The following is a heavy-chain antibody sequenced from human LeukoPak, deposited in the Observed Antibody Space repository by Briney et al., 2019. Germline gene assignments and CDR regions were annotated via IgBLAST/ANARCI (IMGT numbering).Heavy chain of an antibody. V-gene: IGHV3-23*01. D-gene: IGHD6-19*01. CDR1: GFTFSSYA. Sequence: SGGSLRLSCAASGFTFSSYAMSWVRQAPGKGLEWVSAISGSGGSTYYADSVKGRFTISRDNSKNTLYLQMNSLRAEDTAVYYGANNRIAVAGTGAFDIWGQGTMVTVSS. CDR3: ANNRIAVAGTGAFDI. J-gene: IGHJ3*02. CDR2: ISGSGGST.